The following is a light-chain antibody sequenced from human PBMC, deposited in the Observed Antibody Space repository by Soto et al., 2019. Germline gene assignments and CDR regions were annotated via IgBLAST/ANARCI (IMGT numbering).Light chain of an antibody. CDR1: QSVSGSY. CDR3: QEYGSSPET. CDR2: GAS. Sequence: EIVLTQSPCTLSLSPGGRATLSCRASQSVSGSYLAWYQQKPGQAPRLLIYGASSRATGITDRFSGSGSGTDFTLTISRREPEDFAVYSCQEYGSSPETFGQVTKLEIK. J-gene: IGKJ1*01. V-gene: IGKV3-20*01.